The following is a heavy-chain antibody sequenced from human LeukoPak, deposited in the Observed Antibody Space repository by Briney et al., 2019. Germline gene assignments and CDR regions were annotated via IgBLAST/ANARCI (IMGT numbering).Heavy chain of an antibody. CDR1: GFTFTTYA. V-gene: IGHV3-23*01. CDR3: AELGITMCGGV. CDR2: ISGSGGST. J-gene: IGHJ6*04. Sequence: GGSLRLSCAASGFTFTTYAMTWVRQAPGKGLEWVSAISGSGGSTYYADSVKGRFTISRDNSKNTLYLQMNSLRAEDTDVYYCAELGITMCGGVWGKGTTVTISS. D-gene: IGHD3-10*02.